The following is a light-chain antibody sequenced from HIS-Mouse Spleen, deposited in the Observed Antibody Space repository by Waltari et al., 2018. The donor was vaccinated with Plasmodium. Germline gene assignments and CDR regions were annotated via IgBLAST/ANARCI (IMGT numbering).Light chain of an antibody. CDR3: YSTDSSGNHRV. Sequence: SYELTQPPSVSVSPGQTARITCSGDALPKKYAYWYQQKSGQAPVLVIYEDSKRPSWIPERFSGSISGTMDTLTISGAQVEDEADYYCYSTDSSGNHRVFGGGTKLTVL. J-gene: IGLJ3*02. V-gene: IGLV3-10*01. CDR2: EDS. CDR1: ALPKKY.